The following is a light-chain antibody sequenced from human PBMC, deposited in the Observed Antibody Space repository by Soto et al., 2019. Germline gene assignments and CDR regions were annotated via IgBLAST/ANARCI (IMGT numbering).Light chain of an antibody. CDR2: GAS. J-gene: IGKJ4*01. CDR3: QQYNNRLLT. Sequence: EKVITLSLSTLSVSPGERATLSCRASESVSSNLAWYQQKPGQAPRLLVYGASPRATGIPARFSGSGSGTEFTLTISSLEAEDFVLYYCQQYNNRLLTFGGGSKVDI. CDR1: ESVSSN. V-gene: IGKV3-15*01.